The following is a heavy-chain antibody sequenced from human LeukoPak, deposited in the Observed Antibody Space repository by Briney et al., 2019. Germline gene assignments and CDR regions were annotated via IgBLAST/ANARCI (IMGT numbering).Heavy chain of an antibody. CDR3: TTSLAYCVGVCYPTK. CDR1: GFTFSNAW. D-gene: IGHD2-21*02. J-gene: IGHJ4*02. V-gene: IGHV3-15*01. Sequence: GGSLRLSCAASGFTFSNAWMSWVRQAPGKGLEWVGRIKSKTVGGTTDYAAPVKGRFTISRDDSKNTLYLQMDSLKTEDTAVYYCTTSLAYCVGVCYPTKWGQGTLVTVSS. CDR2: IKSKTVGGTT.